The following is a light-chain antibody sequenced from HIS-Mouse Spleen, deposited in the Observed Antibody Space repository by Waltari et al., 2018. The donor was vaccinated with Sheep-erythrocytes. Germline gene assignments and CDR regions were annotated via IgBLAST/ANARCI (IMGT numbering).Light chain of an antibody. J-gene: IGLJ3*02. V-gene: IGLV1-44*01. CDR2: EGS. CDR1: SSNIGSNT. CDR3: CSYAGSFWV. Sequence: QSVLTQPPSASGTPGQRVTISCSGSSSNIGSNTVNWYQQLPGTAPKLMIYEGSKRPSGVSNRFSGSKSGNTASLTISGLQAEDEADYYCCSYAGSFWVFGGGTKLTVL.